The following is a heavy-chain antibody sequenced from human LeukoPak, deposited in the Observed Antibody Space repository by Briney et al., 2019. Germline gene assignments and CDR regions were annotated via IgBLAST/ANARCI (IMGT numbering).Heavy chain of an antibody. V-gene: IGHV4-59*08. J-gene: IGHJ4*02. CDR3: ARNRAYGDYLDY. CDR1: GGSISSYY. Sequence: PSETLSLTCTVSGGSISSYYWSWIRQPPGKGLEWIGYIYYRGSTNYNPSLKSRVTISVDTSKNQFSLKLSSVTAADTAVYYCARNRAYGDYLDYWGQGTLVTVSS. CDR2: IYYRGST. D-gene: IGHD4-17*01.